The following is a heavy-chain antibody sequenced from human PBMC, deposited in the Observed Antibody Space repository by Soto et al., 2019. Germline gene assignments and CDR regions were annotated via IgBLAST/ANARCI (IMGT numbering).Heavy chain of an antibody. D-gene: IGHD3-10*01. V-gene: IGHV4-34*01. CDR3: ARLYYYGSGSSRYYYYYGMDV. J-gene: IGHJ6*02. Sequence: SETLSLTCAVYGGSFSGYYWSWIRQPPGKGLEWIGEINHSGSTNYNPSLKSRVTISVDTSKNQSSLKLSSVTAADTAVYYCARLYYYGSGSSRYYYYYGMDVWGQGTTVT. CDR2: INHSGST. CDR1: GGSFSGYY.